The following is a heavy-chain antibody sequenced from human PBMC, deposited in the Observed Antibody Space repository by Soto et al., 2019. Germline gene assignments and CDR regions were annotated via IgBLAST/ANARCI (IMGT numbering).Heavy chain of an antibody. J-gene: IGHJ4*02. CDR2: ISHDGSNK. V-gene: IGHV3-30-3*01. D-gene: IGHD1-26*01. CDR1: GFTFSSYA. CDR3: ARETGATLNN. Sequence: QVQLVESGGGVVQPGRSLRLSCAASGFTFSSYAMHWVRQAPGKGLEWVAVISHDGSNKYYADSVKGRFTISRDNSKNTLYLQMNSLKAEDTAVYYCARETGATLNNWGQGTLVTVSS.